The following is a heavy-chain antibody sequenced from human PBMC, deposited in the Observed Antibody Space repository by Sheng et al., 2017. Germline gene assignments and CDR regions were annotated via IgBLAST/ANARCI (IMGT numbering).Heavy chain of an antibody. CDR1: GGSISSYY. CDR2: IYYSGST. D-gene: IGHD3-22*01. Sequence: QVQLQESGPGLVKPSETLSLTCTVSGGSISSYYWSWIRQPPGKGLEWIGYIYYSGSTNYNPSLRSRVTISVDTSKNQFSLKLSSVTAADTAVYYCARSGYDSSGYPLYFDYWGQGTLV. CDR3: ARSGYDSSGYPLYFDY. V-gene: IGHV4-59*01. J-gene: IGHJ4*02.